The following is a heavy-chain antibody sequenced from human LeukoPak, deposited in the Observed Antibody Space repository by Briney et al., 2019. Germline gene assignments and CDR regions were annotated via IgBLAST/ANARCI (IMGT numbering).Heavy chain of an antibody. Sequence: ASETLSLTCTVSGGSISSSSYYWGWIRQPPGKGLEWIGSIYYSGSTYYNPSLKSRVTISVDTSKNQFSLKLSSVTAADTAVYYCARCSATDWLPWVPIDYWGQGTLVTVSS. D-gene: IGHD3-9*01. CDR1: GGSISSSSYY. CDR3: ARCSATDWLPWVPIDY. V-gene: IGHV4-39*01. J-gene: IGHJ4*02. CDR2: IYYSGST.